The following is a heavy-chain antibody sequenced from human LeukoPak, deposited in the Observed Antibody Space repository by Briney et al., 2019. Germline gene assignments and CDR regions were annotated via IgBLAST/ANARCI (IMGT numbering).Heavy chain of an antibody. V-gene: IGHV3-30*18. CDR1: GFTFSSYG. Sequence: GGSLRLSCAASGFTFSSYGMHWVRQAPGKGLEWVAVISYDGSNKYYADSVKGRFTSSRDNSKNTLYLQMNSLRAEDTAVYYCAKDRRASSGWNDYWGQGALVTVSS. CDR3: AKDRRASSGWNDY. CDR2: ISYDGSNK. J-gene: IGHJ4*02. D-gene: IGHD6-19*01.